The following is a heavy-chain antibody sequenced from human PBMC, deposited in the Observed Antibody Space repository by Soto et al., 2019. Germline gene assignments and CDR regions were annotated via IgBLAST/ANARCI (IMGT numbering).Heavy chain of an antibody. V-gene: IGHV3-30*18. Sequence: GGSLRLSCAASGFTFSSYGMHWVRQAPGKGLEWVAVISYDGSNKYYVDSVKGRFTISRDNSKNTLYLQMNSLRAEDTAVYYCAKDRKQLVLALDYWGQGTLVTVSS. CDR3: AKDRKQLVLALDY. J-gene: IGHJ4*02. CDR2: ISYDGSNK. D-gene: IGHD6-13*01. CDR1: GFTFSSYG.